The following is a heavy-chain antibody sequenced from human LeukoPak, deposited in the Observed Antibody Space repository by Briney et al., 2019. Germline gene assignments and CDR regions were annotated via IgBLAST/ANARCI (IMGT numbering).Heavy chain of an antibody. CDR2: IYYSGST. Sequence: SETLSLTCTVSGGSISSYYWSWIRQPPGKGLEWIGYIYYSGSTNDNPSPKRRVTISVDTSKNPFSLKLSSVTAADTAVYYCARPNDAFDIWGQGTMVTVSS. CDR1: GGSISSYY. CDR3: ARPNDAFDI. V-gene: IGHV4-59*01. J-gene: IGHJ3*02.